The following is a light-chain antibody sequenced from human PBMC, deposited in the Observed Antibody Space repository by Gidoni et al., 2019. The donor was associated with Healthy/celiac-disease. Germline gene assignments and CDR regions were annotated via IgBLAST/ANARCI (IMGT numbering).Light chain of an antibody. CDR2: SNN. Sequence: QSVLTQPPSASGTPGQRVTISCSGSSYNIGSNTVNWYQQHPGTAPKLLIYSNNQRPSGVPDRFSGSKSGTSASLAISGLQSEDEADYYCAAWDDSLNGWVFGGGTKLTVL. V-gene: IGLV1-44*01. J-gene: IGLJ3*02. CDR1: SYNIGSNT. CDR3: AAWDDSLNGWV.